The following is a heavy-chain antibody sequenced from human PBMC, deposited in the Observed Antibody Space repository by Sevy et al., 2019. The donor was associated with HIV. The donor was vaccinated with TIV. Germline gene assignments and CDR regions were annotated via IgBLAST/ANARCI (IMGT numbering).Heavy chain of an antibody. CDR3: TTAPNIVLMVYAGYAFVGDI. D-gene: IGHD2-8*01. CDR2: IKSKTDGGTT. Sequence: GGSLRLSCAASGFNLSNAWMSWVRQAPGKGLEWVGRIKSKTDGGTTDDAAPVKGRFTISRDDSKNTLYLQMNSLKTEHTAVYYCTTAPNIVLMVYAGYAFVGDIWGQGSMVTVSS. J-gene: IGHJ3*02. CDR1: GFNLSNAW. V-gene: IGHV3-15*01.